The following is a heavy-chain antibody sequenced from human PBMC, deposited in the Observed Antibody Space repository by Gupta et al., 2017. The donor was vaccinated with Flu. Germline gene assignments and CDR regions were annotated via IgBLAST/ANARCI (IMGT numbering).Heavy chain of an antibody. J-gene: IGHJ4*02. Sequence: GKVLQFIGSIYYSGSTYYNPFLKSRVPLSVDTSKKQFSLQLSSVTSADTAFYYCARQTGSLIAARPRCDHWGQGTLVPVSS. D-gene: IGHD6-6*01. CDR3: ARQTGSLIAARPRCDH. V-gene: IGHV4-39*01. CDR2: IYYSGST.